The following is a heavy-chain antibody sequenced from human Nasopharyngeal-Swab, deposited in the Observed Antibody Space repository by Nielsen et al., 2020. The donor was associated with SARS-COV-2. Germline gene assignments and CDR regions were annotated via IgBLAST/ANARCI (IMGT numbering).Heavy chain of an antibody. CDR2: VSAYNGNT. Sequence: ASVKVSCKASGYTFTSYGISWVRQAPGQGLEWMGWVSAYNGNTNYAQKLQGRVTMTTDTSTSTAYMELRSLRSDDTTVYYCAREVYYYYYYMDVWGKGTTVTVSS. J-gene: IGHJ6*03. V-gene: IGHV1-18*01. CDR1: GYTFTSYG. CDR3: AREVYYYYYYMDV.